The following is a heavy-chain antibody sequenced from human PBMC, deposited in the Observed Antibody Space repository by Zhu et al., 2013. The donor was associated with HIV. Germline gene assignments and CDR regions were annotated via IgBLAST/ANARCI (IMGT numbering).Heavy chain of an antibody. CDR1: GHFISSGYY. V-gene: IGHV4-38-2*01. CDR3: ARGGDYDYIWGSYRSNWFDP. CDR2: IHQGGNT. Sequence: VQLQASGPGLVKPSETLSLTCGVSGHFISSGYYWGWIRQSPGKGLEWIGSIHQGGNTQYNPTLESRVTISLDTSKNEFSLKLSAVTAADTAMYYCARGGDYDYIWGSYRSNWFDPWGQGALVTVSS. J-gene: IGHJ5*02. D-gene: IGHD3-16*02.